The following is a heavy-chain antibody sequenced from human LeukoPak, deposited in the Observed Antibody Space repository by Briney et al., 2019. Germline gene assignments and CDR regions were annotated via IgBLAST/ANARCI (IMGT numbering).Heavy chain of an antibody. CDR1: GGTFSSYA. V-gene: IGHV1-69*05. Sequence: GASVKVSCKASGGTFSSYAISWVRQAPGQGLEWMGGIIPIFGTANYAQKFQGRVTITTDESTSTAYMELSSLRSEDTAVYYCARDIVVVPAARPTEYFQHWGQGTLVTVSS. CDR3: ARDIVVVPAARPTEYFQH. CDR2: IIPIFGTA. J-gene: IGHJ1*01. D-gene: IGHD2-2*01.